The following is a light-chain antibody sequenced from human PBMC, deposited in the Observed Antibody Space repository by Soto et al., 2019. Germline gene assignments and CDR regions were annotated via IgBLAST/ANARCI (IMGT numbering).Light chain of an antibody. CDR2: DAY. CDR1: QSFRGL. CDR3: QQRHMWPIT. V-gene: IGKV3-11*01. Sequence: EGVLTQAPFTLSLSPGEIATLSFRASQSFRGLLAWYQQKPGQAPRLLIYDAYNRATGIPPRFSGSGSGTDFTLTISSLEPEDSAVYYCQQRHMWPITFGQGTRLEI. J-gene: IGKJ5*01.